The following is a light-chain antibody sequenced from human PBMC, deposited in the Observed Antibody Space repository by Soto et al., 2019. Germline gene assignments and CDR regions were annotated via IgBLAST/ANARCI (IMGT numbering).Light chain of an antibody. CDR1: KIGSKS. V-gene: IGLV3-21*04. CDR3: QVWDSSSDHVV. Sequence: SYELTQPPSVSVAPGKTARITWGGNKIGSKSVHWYQQKPGQAPVLVIYYDSDRPSGIPERFSGSNSGNTATLTISRVEAGDEADYYCQVWDSSSDHVVFGGGTKLTVL. J-gene: IGLJ2*01. CDR2: YDS.